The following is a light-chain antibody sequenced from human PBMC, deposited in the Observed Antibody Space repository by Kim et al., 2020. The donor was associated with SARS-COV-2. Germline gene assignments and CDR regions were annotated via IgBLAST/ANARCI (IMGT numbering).Light chain of an antibody. CDR3: QQYNNWPPWT. J-gene: IGKJ1*01. CDR2: GAS. CDR1: QSVSSN. Sequence: SPVERATLSCRASQSVSSNLAWYQQNPGQAPRLLIYGASTRATGIPARFSGSGSGTEFTLTISSLQSEDFAVYYCQQYNNWPPWTFGQGTKVDIK. V-gene: IGKV3-15*01.